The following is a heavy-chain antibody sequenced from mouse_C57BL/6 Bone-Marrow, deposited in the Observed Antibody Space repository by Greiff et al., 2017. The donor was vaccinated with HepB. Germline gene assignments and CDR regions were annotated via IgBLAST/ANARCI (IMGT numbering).Heavy chain of an antibody. Sequence: VKLVESGPGLVAPSQRLSITCTVSGFSLTSYGVDWVRQSPGKGLEWLGVIWGVGSTNYNSALKSRLSISKDNSKSQVYLKMNSLQTDDTAMYYCASGDLNYYGSSYRFAYWGQGTLVTVSA. CDR2: IWGVGST. V-gene: IGHV2-6*01. CDR1: GFSLTSYG. CDR3: ASGDLNYYGSSYRFAY. J-gene: IGHJ3*01. D-gene: IGHD1-1*01.